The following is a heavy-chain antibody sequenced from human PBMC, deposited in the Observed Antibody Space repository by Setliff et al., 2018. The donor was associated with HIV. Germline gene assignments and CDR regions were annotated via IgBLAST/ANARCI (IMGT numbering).Heavy chain of an antibody. CDR2: IYPSGST. Sequence: SETLSLTCSVSGDSIGTYYWNWIRQTPGKRLEWIGSIYPSGSTSYNPSLKSRVTMSVDTSKNQISLKLSSVTAADTAVFYCAREFYHYDSSDYYSDYYYYYMDVWGKGTTVTVSS. D-gene: IGHD3-22*01. J-gene: IGHJ6*03. V-gene: IGHV4-4*07. CDR3: AREFYHYDSSDYYSDYYYYYMDV. CDR1: GDSIGTYY.